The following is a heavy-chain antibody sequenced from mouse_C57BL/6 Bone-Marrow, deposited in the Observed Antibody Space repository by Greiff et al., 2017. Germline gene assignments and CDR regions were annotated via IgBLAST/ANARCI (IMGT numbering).Heavy chain of an antibody. V-gene: IGHV5-6*02. CDR2: ISSGGSYT. J-gene: IGHJ3*01. CDR1: GFTFSSHG. Sequence: EVKLVESGGDLVKPGGSLKLSCAASGFTFSSHGMSWVRQTPDKRLEWVATISSGGSYTYYPDSVKGRFTISRDNAKHTPYLQMSSLKSEDTAMYYCARQRVYYGYDVRCAYWGQGTLVTVSA. CDR3: ARQRVYYGYDVRCAY. D-gene: IGHD2-2*01.